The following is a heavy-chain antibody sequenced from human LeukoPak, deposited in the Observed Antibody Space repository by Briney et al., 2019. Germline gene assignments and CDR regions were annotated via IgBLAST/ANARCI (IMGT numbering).Heavy chain of an antibody. J-gene: IGHJ1*01. CDR1: GGSISTYF. CDR2: IHTIEKT. Sequence: PSETLSLTCAVSGGSISTYFWSWIRQAPGKGLEWIGDIHTIEKTNYNPSLKSRVSLSLDTSKKQFSLKLSSVTAADTAVYYCARGYCSGGSCYWEYFQHWGQGTLVTVSS. V-gene: IGHV4-4*07. D-gene: IGHD2-15*01. CDR3: ARGYCSGGSCYWEYFQH.